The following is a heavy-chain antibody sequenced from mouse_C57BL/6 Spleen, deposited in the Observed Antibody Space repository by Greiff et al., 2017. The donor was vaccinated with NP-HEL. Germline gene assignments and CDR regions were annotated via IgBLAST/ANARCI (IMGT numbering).Heavy chain of an antibody. CDR3: ARHGWGYAMDY. CDR1: GFTFSSYT. Sequence: EVQVVESGGGLVKPGGSLKLSCAASGFTFSSYTMSWVRQTPEKRLEWVATISGGGGNTYYPDSVKGRFTISRDNAKNTLYLQMSSLRSEDTALYYCARHGWGYAMDYWGQGTSVTVSS. CDR2: ISGGGGNT. V-gene: IGHV5-9*01. D-gene: IGHD1-1*02. J-gene: IGHJ4*01.